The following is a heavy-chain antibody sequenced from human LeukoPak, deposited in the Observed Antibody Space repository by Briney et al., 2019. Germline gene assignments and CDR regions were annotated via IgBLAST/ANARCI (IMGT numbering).Heavy chain of an antibody. CDR2: IYTSGST. Sequence: PSETLSLTCTVSGGSISSYYWSWIRQPAGKGLEWIGRIYTSGSTNYNPSLKSRVTMSVDTSKNQFSLKLSSVTAADTAVYYCAATGYSSGWYSQRPMDVWGKGTTVTVSS. CDR1: GGSISSYY. J-gene: IGHJ6*04. CDR3: AATGYSSGWYSQRPMDV. V-gene: IGHV4-4*07. D-gene: IGHD6-19*01.